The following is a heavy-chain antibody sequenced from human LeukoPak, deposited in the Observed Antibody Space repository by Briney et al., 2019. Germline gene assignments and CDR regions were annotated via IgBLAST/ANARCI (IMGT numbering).Heavy chain of an antibody. CDR2: IYYSGST. Sequence: ASETLSLTCTVSGGSISSYYWRWIRQPPGKGLEWIGYIYYSGSTNYNPSLKSRVTISVDTSKNQFSLKLSSVTAADTAVYYCARYYYDSSGYYLDYWGQGTLVTVSS. CDR1: GGSISSYY. CDR3: ARYYYDSSGYYLDY. V-gene: IGHV4-59*01. D-gene: IGHD3-22*01. J-gene: IGHJ4*02.